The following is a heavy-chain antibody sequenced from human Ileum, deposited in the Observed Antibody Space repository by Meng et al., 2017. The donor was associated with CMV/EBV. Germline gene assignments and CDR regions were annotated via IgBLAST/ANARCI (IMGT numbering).Heavy chain of an antibody. CDR2: INLNSGDT. Sequence: CKASGDTFIGYNMHGVRQAPGQGLEWMGWINLNSGDTKYAQNFQGRVTMTRDTSISTGNMELSSLRSDDTAVYYCARERAGVAGFDPWGQGTLVTVSS. CDR3: ARERAGVAGFDP. CDR1: GDTFIGYN. V-gene: IGHV1-2*02. D-gene: IGHD3-10*01. J-gene: IGHJ5*02.